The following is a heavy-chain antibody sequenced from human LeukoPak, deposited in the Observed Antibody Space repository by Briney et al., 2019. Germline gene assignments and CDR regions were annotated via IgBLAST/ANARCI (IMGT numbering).Heavy chain of an antibody. CDR1: GFTFSSYW. CDR3: ARNSAMEQWLPLDY. J-gene: IGHJ4*02. D-gene: IGHD6-19*01. Sequence: PGGSLRLSCAASGFTFSSYWMHWVRQTPGKGLVWVSRINSDGSSTSYADSVKGRFTISRDNAKNTLFLQMNSLRAEDTAVYDCARNSAMEQWLPLDYWGQGSLVTVSS. V-gene: IGHV3-74*01. CDR2: INSDGSST.